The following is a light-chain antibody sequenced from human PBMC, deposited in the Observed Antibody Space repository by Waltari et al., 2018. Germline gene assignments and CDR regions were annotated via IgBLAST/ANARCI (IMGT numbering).Light chain of an antibody. CDR2: GAS. J-gene: IGKJ1*01. Sequence: EIVLTQSPGTLSLSPGERATLSCRASQSASRTLAWYQQKPGLAPKLLIYGASIRATGIPDRFTGSGSGTDFSLTISSLEPEDFAIYFCQHYVRLPATFGQGTKVEIK. CDR3: QHYVRLPAT. CDR1: QSASRT. V-gene: IGKV3-20*01.